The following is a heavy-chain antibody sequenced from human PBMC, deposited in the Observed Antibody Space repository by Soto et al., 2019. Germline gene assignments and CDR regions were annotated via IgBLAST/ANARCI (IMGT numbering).Heavy chain of an antibody. V-gene: IGHV3-15*01. Sequence: PGGSLRLSCAASGFTFSDFGMSWIRQAPGKGLEWVGRIKSKTDGGTVEYAAPVKDRFTISRDDSENTLYLQMNSLKTEDTAVYYCSHGYYQYFESWGQGTLVTVSS. J-gene: IGHJ4*02. CDR1: GFTFSDFG. D-gene: IGHD5-18*01. CDR2: IKSKTDGGTV. CDR3: SHGYYQYFES.